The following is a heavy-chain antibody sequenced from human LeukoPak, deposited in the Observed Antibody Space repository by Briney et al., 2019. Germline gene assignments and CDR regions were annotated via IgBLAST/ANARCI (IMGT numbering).Heavy chain of an antibody. CDR1: GFTFSSYS. V-gene: IGHV3-21*01. D-gene: IGHD2-15*01. CDR3: ARDDDCSGGSCYSGSADY. CDR2: ISSSSSYI. J-gene: IGHJ4*02. Sequence: GGSLRLSCAASGFTFSSYSMNWVRQAPGKGLEWVSSISSSSSYIYYADSVKGRFTISRDNAKNSLYLQMNSLRAEDTAVYYCARDDDCSGGSCYSGSADYWGQGTLVTVSS.